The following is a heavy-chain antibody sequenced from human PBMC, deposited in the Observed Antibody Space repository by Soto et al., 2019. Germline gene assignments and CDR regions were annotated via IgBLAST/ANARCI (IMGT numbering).Heavy chain of an antibody. CDR3: ARDRGGLELPWFDP. J-gene: IGHJ5*02. V-gene: IGHV1-3*05. CDR1: GYTFTSYA. CDR2: INAGNGNT. D-gene: IGHD1-7*01. Sequence: QVQLVQSGAEEKKPGASVKVSCKASGYTFTSYAMHWVRQAPGQRLEWMGWINAGNGNTKYSQKFQGRVTITRDTSASTAYMELRSLRSEDTAVYYCARDRGGLELPWFDPWGQGTLVTVSS.